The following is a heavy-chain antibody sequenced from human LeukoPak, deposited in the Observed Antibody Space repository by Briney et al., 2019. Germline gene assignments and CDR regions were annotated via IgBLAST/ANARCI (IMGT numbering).Heavy chain of an antibody. CDR2: ISSSGSTI. CDR3: ARDPRGYCSSTSCHPWFDP. J-gene: IGHJ5*02. D-gene: IGHD2-2*01. Sequence: GGSLRLSCAASGFTFSDYFMSWIRQAPGKGLEWVSYISSSGSTIYYADSVKGRFTISRDNAKNSLYLQMNSLRAEDTAVYNCARDPRGYCSSTSCHPWFDPWGQGTLVTVSS. CDR1: GFTFSDYF. V-gene: IGHV3-11*01.